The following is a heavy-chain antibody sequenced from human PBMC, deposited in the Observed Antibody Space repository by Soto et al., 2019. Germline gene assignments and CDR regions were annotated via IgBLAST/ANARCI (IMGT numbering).Heavy chain of an antibody. J-gene: IGHJ4*02. CDR2: IYHSGST. V-gene: IGHV4-30-2*01. CDR1: GGSISSGGYS. D-gene: IGHD6-19*01. CDR3: DRAGGLGAVAVDY. Sequence: QLQLQESGSGLVKPSQTLSLTCAVSGGSISSGGYSWSWIRQPPGKGLEWIGYIYHSGSTYYNPSRTGRVNISVDRSTNQLYLKLSSVTAADTAVYYYDRAGGLGAVAVDYWGQGTLVTVSS.